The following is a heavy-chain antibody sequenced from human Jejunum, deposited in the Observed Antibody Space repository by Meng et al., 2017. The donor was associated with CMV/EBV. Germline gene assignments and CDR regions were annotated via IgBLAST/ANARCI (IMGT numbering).Heavy chain of an antibody. CDR1: GFSLSSYS. Sequence: EVQLVASGGGLVKPWGSLRLSCAASGFSLSSYSMNWVRQVPGKGLEWISYFSRSRDNIAYADSVKGRFTISRDDAKKSLYLQMNSLRAEDTGVYYCARDNDWAFDYWGQGTLVTVSS. J-gene: IGHJ4*02. CDR3: ARDNDWAFDY. CDR2: FSRSRDNI. D-gene: IGHD3-9*01. V-gene: IGHV3-21*03.